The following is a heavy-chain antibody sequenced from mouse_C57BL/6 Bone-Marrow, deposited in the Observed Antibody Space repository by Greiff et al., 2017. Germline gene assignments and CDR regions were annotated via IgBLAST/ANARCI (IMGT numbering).Heavy chain of an antibody. CDR2: IYPRDGST. Sequence: QVTLKESGPELVKPGASVKLSCKASGYTFTSYDINWVQQRPGQGLGWMGWIYPRDGSTKYNEKFKGKAPLTVDTDTSTAYMELHSLPSEDSAVYFCARHPPLRNPYFDVWGTGTTVTVSS. J-gene: IGHJ1*03. V-gene: IGHV1-85*01. CDR3: ARHPPLRNPYFDV. CDR1: GYTFTSYD.